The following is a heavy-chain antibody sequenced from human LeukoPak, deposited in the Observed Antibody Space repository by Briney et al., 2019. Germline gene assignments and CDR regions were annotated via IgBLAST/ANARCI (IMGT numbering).Heavy chain of an antibody. CDR1: GYTFTGYY. Sequence: GASVKVSCKASGYTFTGYYMHWVRQAPGQGLEWMGWINPNSGGTNYAQKFQGSVTMTRDTSITTAYMELSSLSSDDTAVYYCARARGIQLWLAFDYWGQGTLVTVSS. D-gene: IGHD5-18*01. CDR3: ARARGIQLWLAFDY. J-gene: IGHJ4*02. CDR2: INPNSGGT. V-gene: IGHV1-2*02.